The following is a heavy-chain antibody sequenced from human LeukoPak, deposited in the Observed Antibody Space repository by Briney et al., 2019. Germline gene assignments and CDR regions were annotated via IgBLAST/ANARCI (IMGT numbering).Heavy chain of an antibody. CDR2: IYYSGST. CDR1: GGSISSSSYY. Sequence: PSETLSLTCTVSGGSISSSSYYWGWIRQPPGKGLEWIGSIYYSGSTYYNPSLKSRVTISVDTSKNQFSLKLSSVTAADTAVYYSAREVVVAAPADWFDPWGQGTLVTVSS. V-gene: IGHV4-39*07. CDR3: AREVVVAAPADWFDP. J-gene: IGHJ5*02. D-gene: IGHD2-15*01.